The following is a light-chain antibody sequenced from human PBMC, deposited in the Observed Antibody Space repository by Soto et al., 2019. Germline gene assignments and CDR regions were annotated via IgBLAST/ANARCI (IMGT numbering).Light chain of an antibody. J-gene: IGLJ1*01. CDR3: SSYAGGNPSYV. CDR1: SSDVGGYDS. CDR2: EVN. Sequence: QSALTQPPSASGSPGQSVTISCTGTSSDVGGYDSVAWYQQHPHKAPKLIIYEVNKRPSGVPDRFSGSKSGNTASLIVSGLQTDDEADYHCSSYAGGNPSYVFGTGTKVTVL. V-gene: IGLV2-8*01.